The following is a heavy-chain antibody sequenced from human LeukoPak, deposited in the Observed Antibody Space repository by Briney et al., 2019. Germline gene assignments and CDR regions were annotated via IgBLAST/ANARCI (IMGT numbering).Heavy chain of an antibody. Sequence: PTGRSLRLSCAASGFTFSSYGMHWVRQAPGKGLERVAVISYDGSNKYYEDSVKGRFTISRDNSKNTLYLQMNSLRADDTAVYYCARDLHTTGDYWGQGTLVTVSS. CDR1: GFTFSSYG. CDR2: ISYDGSNK. D-gene: IGHD1-1*01. J-gene: IGHJ4*02. V-gene: IGHV3-30*03. CDR3: ARDLHTTGDY.